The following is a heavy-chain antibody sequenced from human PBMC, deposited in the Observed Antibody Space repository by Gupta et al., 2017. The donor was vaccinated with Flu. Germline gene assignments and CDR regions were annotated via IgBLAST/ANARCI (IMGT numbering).Heavy chain of an antibody. CDR1: GFTLSRYW. D-gene: IGHD6-19*01. J-gene: IGHJ4*02. CDR2: SNSDGTAT. CDR3: ARARSSGWYDPFDY. Sequence: EVQLVESGGGLVQPGGSLRLSCGASGFTLSRYWIHWVRQAPGKGLVWVSRSNSDGTATRYADSVKGRFTMSRDNAKNTLYLQMNSLRAEDTAIYYCARARSSGWYDPFDYWGQGTLVTVSS. V-gene: IGHV3-74*01.